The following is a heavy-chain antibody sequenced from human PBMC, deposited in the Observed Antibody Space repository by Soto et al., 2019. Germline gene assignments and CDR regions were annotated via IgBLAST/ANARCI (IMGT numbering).Heavy chain of an antibody. CDR1: GGSISSGDYY. CDR3: ARWGCNSGFDY. Sequence: SETLSLTCTVSGGSISSGDYYWSWIRQPPGKGLEWIGYIYYSGSTYYNPSLKSRVTISVDTSKNQFSLKLSSVTAADTAVYNCARWGCNSGFDYWGQGTLVTVSS. J-gene: IGHJ4*02. CDR2: IYYSGST. V-gene: IGHV4-30-4*01. D-gene: IGHD2-15*01.